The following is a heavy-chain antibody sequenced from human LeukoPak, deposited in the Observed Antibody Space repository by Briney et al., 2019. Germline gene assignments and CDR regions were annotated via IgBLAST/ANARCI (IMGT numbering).Heavy chain of an antibody. CDR3: AKGRRTGFVDY. V-gene: IGHV3-30*18. D-gene: IGHD1-1*01. CDR2: ITNDGSRQ. J-gene: IGHJ4*02. Sequence: GGSLRLSCEPSIFVFSEYYMHWVRLAPGKGLERLAVITNDGSRQFYADSVKGRFTVSRDNSKSLLFLQMESLRHDDTGIYYCAKGRRTGFVDYWGQGALVTVSS. CDR1: IFVFSEYY.